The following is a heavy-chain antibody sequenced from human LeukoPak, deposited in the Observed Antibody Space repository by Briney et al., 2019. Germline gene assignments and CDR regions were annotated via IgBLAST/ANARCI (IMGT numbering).Heavy chain of an antibody. D-gene: IGHD5-18*01. CDR1: GYTFTSYG. Sequence: GASVKVSFTASGYTFTSYGISWVRQAPGQGLEWMGWISAYNGNTNYAQKLQGRVTMTTDTSTSTAYMELRSLRSDDTAVYYCARDFFYGYGKFSDYWGQGTLVTVSS. J-gene: IGHJ4*02. V-gene: IGHV1-18*01. CDR2: ISAYNGNT. CDR3: ARDFFYGYGKFSDY.